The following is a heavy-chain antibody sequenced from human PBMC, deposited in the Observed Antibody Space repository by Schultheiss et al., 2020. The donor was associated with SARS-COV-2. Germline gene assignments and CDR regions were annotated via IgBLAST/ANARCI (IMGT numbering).Heavy chain of an antibody. D-gene: IGHD6-19*01. J-gene: IGHJ1*01. Sequence: GESLKISCLASGFTFSSYAMHWVRQAPGKGLEYVSAISSNGGSTYYADSVKGRFTISRDNSKNTLYLQMNSLRAEDTAVYYCAKGIAVAGTHFQHWGQGTLVTVSS. CDR3: AKGIAVAGTHFQH. V-gene: IGHV3-64*04. CDR2: ISSNGGST. CDR1: GFTFSSYA.